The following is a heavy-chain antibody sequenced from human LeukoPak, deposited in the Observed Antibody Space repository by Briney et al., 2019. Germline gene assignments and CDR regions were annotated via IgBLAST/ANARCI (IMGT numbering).Heavy chain of an antibody. V-gene: IGHV4-34*01. CDR1: GGSFSGYY. D-gene: IGHD4-17*01. Sequence: PPETLSLTCAVYGGSFSGYYWSWIRQPPGKGLEWIGEINHSGSTNYNPSLKSRVTISVDTSKNQFSLKLSSVTAADTAVYYCARNGEPTVTSFDYWGQGTLVTVSS. CDR3: ARNGEPTVTSFDY. CDR2: INHSGST. J-gene: IGHJ4*02.